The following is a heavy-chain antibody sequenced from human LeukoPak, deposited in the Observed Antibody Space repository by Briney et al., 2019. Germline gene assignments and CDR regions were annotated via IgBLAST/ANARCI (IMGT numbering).Heavy chain of an antibody. Sequence: GGSLRLSCAASGFTFSSYGMHWVRQAPGKGLEWVAFIRYDGSNKYYADSVKGRFTISRDNSKNTLYLQMNSLRAEDTAVYYCASFVEMATIDAFDIWGQGTMVTVSS. D-gene: IGHD5-24*01. V-gene: IGHV3-30*02. J-gene: IGHJ3*02. CDR3: ASFVEMATIDAFDI. CDR2: IRYDGSNK. CDR1: GFTFSSYG.